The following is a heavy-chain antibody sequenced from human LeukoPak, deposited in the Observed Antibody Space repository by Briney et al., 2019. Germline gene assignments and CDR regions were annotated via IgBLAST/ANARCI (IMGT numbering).Heavy chain of an antibody. CDR2: IYPGDSDS. Sequence: GAALQISYKGSGYSFTSYWIGWVRQMPQKGLEWMGIIYPGDSDSRYSPSFQGQVTISADKSITTAYLQWSSPKASHTAMYYCARQIYCSSTSCYYFDYWGQGTLVTVSS. CDR3: ARQIYCSSTSCYYFDY. V-gene: IGHV5-51*01. D-gene: IGHD2-2*01. CDR1: GYSFTSYW. J-gene: IGHJ4*02.